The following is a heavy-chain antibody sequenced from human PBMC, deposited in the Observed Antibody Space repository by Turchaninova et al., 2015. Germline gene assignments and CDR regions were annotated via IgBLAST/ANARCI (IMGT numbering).Heavy chain of an antibody. Sequence: EVQLVESGGGWVRPGGSLGRSGAASGLPFSRYVMTGGRQAPGKGLECVSTISYSVGSTYYADSVKGRFTISRDNSKNTLYLQMNSLRVEDTAVYYCAKEGYSETYGYVDYWGQGTLVTVSS. CDR1: GLPFSRYV. D-gene: IGHD5-18*01. CDR3: AKEGYSETYGYVDY. CDR2: ISYSVGST. V-gene: IGHV3-23*04. J-gene: IGHJ4*02.